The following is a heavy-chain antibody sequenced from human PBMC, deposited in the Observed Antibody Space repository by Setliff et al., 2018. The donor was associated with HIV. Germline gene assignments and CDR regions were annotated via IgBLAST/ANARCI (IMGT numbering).Heavy chain of an antibody. CDR3: ARDRHSSGLGSYGP. V-gene: IGHV4-4*07. CDR2: IDSSGTT. J-gene: IGHJ5*02. Sequence: LSLTCTISGGSIGVYRWSWIRQSAGRGLEWIGRIDSSGTTDYKPSLKGRVAISVDTSRSQFSLRVTSVTAADTAVYFCARDRHSSGLGSYGPWGPGILVTVSS. D-gene: IGHD3-10*01. CDR1: GGSIGVYR.